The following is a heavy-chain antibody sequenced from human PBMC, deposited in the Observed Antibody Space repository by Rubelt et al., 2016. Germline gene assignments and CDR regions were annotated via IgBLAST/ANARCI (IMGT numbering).Heavy chain of an antibody. J-gene: IGHJ4*02. Sequence: GFGGGLVQPGGSLRLSCAASGFTFDDHGMNWVRQAPGKGLEWVSGINWNGGSTGYADSVKGRFTISRDNAKNSLYLQMNSLRAEDTALYYCAKDRSYGGFDYWGQGTLVTVSS. D-gene: IGHD1-26*01. V-gene: IGHV3-20*04. CDR2: INWNGGST. CDR3: AKDRSYGGFDY. CDR1: GFTFDDHG.